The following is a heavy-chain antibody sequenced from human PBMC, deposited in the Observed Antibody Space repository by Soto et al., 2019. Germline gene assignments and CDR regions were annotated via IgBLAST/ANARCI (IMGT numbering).Heavy chain of an antibody. CDR1: GYKFIDYW. V-gene: IGHV5-51*01. D-gene: IGHD3-22*01. J-gene: IGHJ4*02. Sequence: GESLKISCKGSGYKFIDYWIGWVRQVPGKGLEWVGSIYPGDFDIKYRPSFQGQVTISADKSTTAYLQWNSLQASDTAMYYCVRTPGGEYYDCRQYYHSYWGQGPLVTVSS. CDR2: IYPGDFDI. CDR3: VRTPGGEYYDCRQYYHSY.